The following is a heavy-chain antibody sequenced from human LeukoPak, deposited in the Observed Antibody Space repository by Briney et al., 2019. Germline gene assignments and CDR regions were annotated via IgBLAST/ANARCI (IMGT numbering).Heavy chain of an antibody. CDR1: GGSFSGYY. Sequence: SETLSLTCAVYGGSFSGYYWSWIRQPPGKGLEWIGEINHSGSTNYNPSLKSRVTISVDTSKNQFSLKLSSVTAADTAVYYCARARSIAAPFDPWGQGTLVTVSS. V-gene: IGHV4-34*01. D-gene: IGHD6-6*01. CDR2: INHSGST. CDR3: ARARSIAAPFDP. J-gene: IGHJ5*02.